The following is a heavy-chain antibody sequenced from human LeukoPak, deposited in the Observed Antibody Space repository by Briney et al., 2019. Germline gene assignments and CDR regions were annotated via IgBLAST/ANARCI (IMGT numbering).Heavy chain of an antibody. CDR3: ARENGVRLATRGYFDY. CDR2: IWYDGSNK. Sequence: GRSLRLSCAASGFTFSSYGMHWVRQAPGKGLEWVAVIWYDGSNKYYADSVKGRSTISRDNSKNTLYLQMNSLRAEDTAVYYCARENGVRLATRGYFDYWGQGTLVTVSS. J-gene: IGHJ4*02. V-gene: IGHV3-33*01. D-gene: IGHD2-8*01. CDR1: GFTFSSYG.